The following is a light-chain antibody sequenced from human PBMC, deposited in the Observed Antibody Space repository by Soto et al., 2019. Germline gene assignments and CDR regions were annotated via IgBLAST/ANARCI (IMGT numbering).Light chain of an antibody. J-gene: IGKJ4*01. V-gene: IGKV3-20*01. CDR1: QSVGRNY. CDR2: GPS. Sequence: ENVLTQSPGTLSVSPGERVTLSCRASQSVGRNYLAWYQQKPGRSPRLLVYGPSTRATGIPDRFSGSGSGTDFTLTISRLEPEDFAIYYCHQYAASPLTFGGGTKVETK. CDR3: HQYAASPLT.